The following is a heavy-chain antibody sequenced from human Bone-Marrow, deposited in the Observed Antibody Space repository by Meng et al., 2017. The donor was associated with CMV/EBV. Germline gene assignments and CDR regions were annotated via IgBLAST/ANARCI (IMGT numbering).Heavy chain of an antibody. V-gene: IGHV3-21*01. Sequence: ETLCLTCAASGFTFSSYSMNWVRQAPGKGLEWVSRISSSSSYTYYADSVKGRFTISRDNAKNPLNLQMNSLRAEDTAGYYCARDRIAARNESCYDDGLDVWGQGPTVTVSS. J-gene: IGHJ6*01. CDR2: ISSSSSYT. CDR1: GFTFSSYS. D-gene: IGHD6-6*01. CDR3: ARDRIAARNESCYDDGLDV.